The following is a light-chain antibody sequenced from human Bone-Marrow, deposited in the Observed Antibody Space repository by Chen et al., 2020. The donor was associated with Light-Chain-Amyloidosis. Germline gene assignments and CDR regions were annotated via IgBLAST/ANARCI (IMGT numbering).Light chain of an antibody. J-gene: IGLJ3*02. CDR3: QSYQGSSQGV. V-gene: IGLV6-57*01. CDR1: SGSIATNY. CDR2: EDD. Sequence: NFMLTQPHPVSDSPGKTVILSCTRSSGSIATNYVQWYQQRPGSSPTTVIYEDDQRPSGVPDRFSGSIDRSSNSASLTISGLKTEDEADYYCQSYQGSSQGVFGGGTKLTVL.